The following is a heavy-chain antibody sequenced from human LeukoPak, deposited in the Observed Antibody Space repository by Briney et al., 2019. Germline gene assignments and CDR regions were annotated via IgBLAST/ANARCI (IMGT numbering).Heavy chain of an antibody. D-gene: IGHD6-6*01. J-gene: IGHJ4*02. Sequence: GGSLRLSCAASGFTFSSYAMHWVRQAPGKGLEWVAVISYDGSNKYYADSVKGRFTISRDNSKNTLYLQMNSLSDDDTAVYYCAREVEDSSSFHFDYWGQGILVTVSS. CDR2: ISYDGSNK. V-gene: IGHV3-30-3*01. CDR1: GFTFSSYA. CDR3: AREVEDSSSFHFDY.